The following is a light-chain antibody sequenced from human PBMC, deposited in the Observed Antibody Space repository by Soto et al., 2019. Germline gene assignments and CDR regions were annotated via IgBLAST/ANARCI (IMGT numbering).Light chain of an antibody. Sequence: DIVMTQSTDSLAVSLGERAIINCKSSQSVLFSSNNKNYLAWYQQKPGQPPKLLIYWASTRESGVPDRFSGSGSGTDFTLTISSLQAEDVAVYYCQQYYDIPFTFGPGTSVHI. V-gene: IGKV4-1*01. J-gene: IGKJ3*01. CDR3: QQYYDIPFT. CDR2: WAS. CDR1: QSVLFSSNNKNY.